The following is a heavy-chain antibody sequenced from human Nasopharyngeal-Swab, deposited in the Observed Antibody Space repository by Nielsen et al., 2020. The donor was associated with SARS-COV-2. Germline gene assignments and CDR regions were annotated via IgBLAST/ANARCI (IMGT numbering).Heavy chain of an antibody. CDR3: ATESGGAVAHYGMDV. CDR1: GYTFTSYD. D-gene: IGHD6-19*01. Sequence: ASVKVSCKASGYTFTSYDINWVRQATGQGLEWMGWISAYNGNTNYAQKLQGRVTMTTDTSTSTAYMELSSLRSEDTAVYYCATESGGAVAHYGMDVWGQGNPGHRLL. V-gene: IGHV1-18*01. J-gene: IGHJ6*02. CDR2: ISAYNGNT.